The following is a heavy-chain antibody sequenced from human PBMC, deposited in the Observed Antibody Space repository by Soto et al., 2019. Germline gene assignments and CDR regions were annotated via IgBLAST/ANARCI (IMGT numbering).Heavy chain of an antibody. CDR2: MSYDGSSK. Sequence: GGSLRLSCAASGFNFSSFGMHWVRQAPGKGLEWVALMSYDGSSKYYQDSLKGRFTISRDKSKDTLYLQMSSLRVEDTAVYYCAKDRGWSSADLEYWGQGTLVTVSS. J-gene: IGHJ4*02. V-gene: IGHV3-30*18. CDR1: GFNFSSFG. CDR3: AKDRGWSSADLEY. D-gene: IGHD6-19*01.